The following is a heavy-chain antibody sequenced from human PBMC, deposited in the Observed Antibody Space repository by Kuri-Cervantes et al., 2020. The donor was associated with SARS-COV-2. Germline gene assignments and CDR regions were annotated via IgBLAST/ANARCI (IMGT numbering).Heavy chain of an antibody. Sequence: SQTLSLTCAISGDSVSSNSAAWNWIRQSPSRGLEWLGRTYYRSKWYNDYAVSVKSRITINPDTSKNQFSLQLNSVTPEDTAVYYCARDLLNTVFGVVIIRYGMDVWGQGTTVTVSS. CDR1: GDSVSSNSAA. CDR3: ARDLLNTVFGVVIIRYGMDV. CDR2: TYYRSKWYN. D-gene: IGHD3-3*01. V-gene: IGHV6-1*01. J-gene: IGHJ6*02.